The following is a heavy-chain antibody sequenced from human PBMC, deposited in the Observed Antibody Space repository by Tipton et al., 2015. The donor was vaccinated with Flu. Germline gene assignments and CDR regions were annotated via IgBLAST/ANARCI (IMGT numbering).Heavy chain of an antibody. J-gene: IGHJ4*02. CDR3: AKVYLSGSYGY. CDR1: GFTFSSYG. V-gene: IGHV3-33*06. D-gene: IGHD1-26*01. Sequence: RSLRLSCAASGFTFSSYGMHWVRQAPGKGLEWVAVIWYDGSNKYYADSVKGRFTISRDNSKNTLYLQMNSLRAEDTAVYYCAKVYLSGSYGYLGQGTLVTVSS. CDR2: IWYDGSNK.